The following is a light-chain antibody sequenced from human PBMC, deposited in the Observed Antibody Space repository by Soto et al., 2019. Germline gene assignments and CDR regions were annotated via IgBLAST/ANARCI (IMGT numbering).Light chain of an antibody. CDR1: QSVRSN. CDR2: GAS. CDR3: HQRQSWPRT. V-gene: IGKV3D-15*01. J-gene: IGKJ1*01. Sequence: EIVMTQSPATLSVSRGERATLSCRASQSVRSNVAWYQQKPGQAPRLLIYGASTGAPGIPARFSASGSGTDFTLTISDVQPEDFALYYCHQRQSWPRTFGQGTEVDIK.